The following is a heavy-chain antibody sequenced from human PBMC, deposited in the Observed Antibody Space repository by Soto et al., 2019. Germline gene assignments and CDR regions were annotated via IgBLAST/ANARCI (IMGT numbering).Heavy chain of an antibody. D-gene: IGHD2-2*01. CDR3: ARESYCSSTSSHPDPFDI. CDR2: ISSGSSTK. V-gene: IGHV3-48*01. Sequence: EVQLVESGGGLVQPGGSLRISCAASGFTFRSYSMNWVRQAPGKGLEWVSYISSGSSTKYYADSVKGRFTISRDNAKDSLYLQMNSLRADDPAVYYCARESYCSSTSSHPDPFDIWGQGTMVTVSS. J-gene: IGHJ3*02. CDR1: GFTFRSYS.